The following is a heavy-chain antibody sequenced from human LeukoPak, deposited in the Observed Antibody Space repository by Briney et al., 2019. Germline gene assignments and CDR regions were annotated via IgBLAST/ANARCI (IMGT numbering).Heavy chain of an antibody. J-gene: IGHJ4*02. Sequence: GESLKISCKGSGYSFTSYWVGWVRRMPGKGLEWMGIIYPGDSDTRYSPSFQGQVTISADKSISTAYLQWSSLKASDTAMYYCARVKEYYGSGSYSGFDYWGQGTLVTVSS. V-gene: IGHV5-51*01. CDR2: IYPGDSDT. CDR3: ARVKEYYGSGSYSGFDY. D-gene: IGHD3-10*01. CDR1: GYSFTSYW.